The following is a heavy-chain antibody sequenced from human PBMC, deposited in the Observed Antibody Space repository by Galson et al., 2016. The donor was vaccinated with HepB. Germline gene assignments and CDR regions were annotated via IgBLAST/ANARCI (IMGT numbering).Heavy chain of an antibody. CDR3: VRGPYSSDWYRTSAYDFGMDV. CDR1: AFTFSTYW. CDR2: INQDGSEK. D-gene: IGHD6-19*01. V-gene: IGHV3-7*01. Sequence: SLRLSCAASAFTFSTYWMSWVRQAPGKGLEWVANINQDGSEKSYVDSVKGRFTISRDNAKNSLYLHMNSLRAEDTALYYCVRGPYSSDWYRTSAYDFGMDVWGKGPPVTVSS. J-gene: IGHJ6*04.